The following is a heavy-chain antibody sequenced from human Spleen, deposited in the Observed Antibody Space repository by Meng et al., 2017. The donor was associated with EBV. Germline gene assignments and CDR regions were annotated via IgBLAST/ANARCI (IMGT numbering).Heavy chain of an antibody. CDR2: ISSSGSII. J-gene: IGHJ5*02. D-gene: IGHD2-2*01. CDR1: GFIFSDYY. Sequence: VLVGVSGGSWCKPGRSLSLSCAASGFIFSDYYLSWSRQAPGKGLEWVSYISSSGSIIYYADSVKGRFTISRDNSKNSLYLQMNSLRADDTAVYYCARIPAWFDPWGQGTLVTVSS. CDR3: ARIPAWFDP. V-gene: IGHV3-11*01.